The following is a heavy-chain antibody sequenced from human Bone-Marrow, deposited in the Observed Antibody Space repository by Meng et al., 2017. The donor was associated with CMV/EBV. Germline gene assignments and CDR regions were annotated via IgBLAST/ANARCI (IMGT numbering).Heavy chain of an antibody. V-gene: IGHV3-11*06. CDR2: ISSSSSYT. CDR3: ARASNWHYYYYYGMDV. CDR1: GFTFSDYY. D-gene: IGHD7-27*01. Sequence: QVGVVESGGGLVKPGGSLRLSCAASGFTFSDYYMSWIRQAPGKGLEWVSYISSSSSYTNYADSVKGRFTISRDNAKNSLYLQMNSLRAEDTAVYYCARASNWHYYYYYGMDVWGQGTTVTVSS. J-gene: IGHJ6*02.